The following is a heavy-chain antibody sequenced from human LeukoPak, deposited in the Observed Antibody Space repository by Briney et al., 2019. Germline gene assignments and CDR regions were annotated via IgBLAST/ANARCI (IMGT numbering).Heavy chain of an antibody. D-gene: IGHD3-22*01. CDR2: INWNGGST. Sequence: PGGSLRLSCAASGFTFDDYGMSWVRQAPGKGLEWVSGINWNGGSTGYADSVKGRLTISRDNAKNSLYLQMNSLRAEDTALYYCAREEYYYDSSGYYPNRYFDYWGRGTLVTVSS. J-gene: IGHJ4*02. CDR1: GFTFDDYG. CDR3: AREEYYYDSSGYYPNRYFDY. V-gene: IGHV3-20*04.